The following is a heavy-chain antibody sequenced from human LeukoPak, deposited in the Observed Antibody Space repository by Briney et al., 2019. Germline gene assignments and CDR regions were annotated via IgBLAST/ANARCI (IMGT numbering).Heavy chain of an antibody. CDR2: IFYSGST. J-gene: IGHJ4*02. CDR3: AGGGKVSHGEMATFYW. Sequence: SETLSLTCTVSGGSISTYYWSWIRQPPGKGLEFIGYIFYSGSTNYNPSLKSRVSISVDTPKNLFSLNLRSVTAADTAVYYCAGGGKVSHGEMATFYWWGQGTLVTVSS. D-gene: IGHD5-24*01. V-gene: IGHV4-59*01. CDR1: GGSISTYY.